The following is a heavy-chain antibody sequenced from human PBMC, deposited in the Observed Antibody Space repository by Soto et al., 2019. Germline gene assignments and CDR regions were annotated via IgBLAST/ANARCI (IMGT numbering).Heavy chain of an antibody. CDR3: ARGYGSGSYWAY. CDR1: GGSFSGYY. CDR2: IERGGST. J-gene: IGHJ4*02. Sequence: QVQLQQWGAGLLKPSETLSLTCAVYGGSFSGYYWSWVRQPPGKGLEWIGEIERGGSTNYNPSLKSRVTTSVDTSKNQFSLKVNSVTAADTAVYYCARGYGSGSYWAYWGQGTLVTVSS. D-gene: IGHD3-10*01. V-gene: IGHV4-34*02.